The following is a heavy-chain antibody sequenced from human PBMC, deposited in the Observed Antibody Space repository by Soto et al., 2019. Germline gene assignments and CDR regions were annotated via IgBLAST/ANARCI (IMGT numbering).Heavy chain of an antibody. CDR1: GYTFTDYW. Sequence: RGESLKISCKGSGYTFTDYWISWVRQMPGKGLEWMGRINPSDSYTYYSPSFQGHVTISADKSISAVFLQWSSLRASDTAMYYCARAPTYYYFGMDVWGQGTTVTVSS. J-gene: IGHJ6*02. V-gene: IGHV5-10-1*01. CDR3: ARAPTYYYFGMDV. CDR2: INPSDSYT.